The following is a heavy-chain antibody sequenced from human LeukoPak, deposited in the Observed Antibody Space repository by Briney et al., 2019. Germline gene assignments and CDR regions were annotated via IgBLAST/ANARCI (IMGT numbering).Heavy chain of an antibody. Sequence: ASVKVSCKASGYTFTGYYMHWVRQAPGQGLEWMGWINPNSGGTNCAQKFQGRVTMTRDTSISTAYMELSRLRSDDTAVYYCARLNSYGLLDYWGQGTLVTVSS. CDR3: ARLNSYGLLDY. V-gene: IGHV1-2*02. D-gene: IGHD5-18*01. J-gene: IGHJ4*02. CDR2: INPNSGGT. CDR1: GYTFTGYY.